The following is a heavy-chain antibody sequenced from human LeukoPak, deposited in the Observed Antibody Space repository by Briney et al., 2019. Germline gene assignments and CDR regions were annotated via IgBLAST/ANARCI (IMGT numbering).Heavy chain of an antibody. CDR2: IYSDNT. D-gene: IGHD3-16*01. Sequence: GGSLRLSSTVSGFTVSSNSMSWVRQAPGKGLEWVSFIYSDNTHYSDSVRGRFTISRDNSKNTLYLQMNSLRAEDTAVYYCARRAGAYSHPYDYWGQGTLVTVSS. V-gene: IGHV3-53*01. J-gene: IGHJ4*02. CDR1: GFTVSSNS. CDR3: ARRAGAYSHPYDY.